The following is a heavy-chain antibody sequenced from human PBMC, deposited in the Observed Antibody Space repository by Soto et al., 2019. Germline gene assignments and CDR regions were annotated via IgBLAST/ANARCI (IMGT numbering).Heavy chain of an antibody. CDR2: INPNSGGT. Sequence: ASVKVSCKASGYTFTGYYMHWVRQAPGQRLEWMGWINPNSGGTNYAQKFQGWVTMTRDTSISTAYMELSRLRSEDTAVFYCARGNHRWLQLWYFDLWGRGTLVTVSS. D-gene: IGHD5-12*01. CDR1: GYTFTGYY. J-gene: IGHJ2*01. CDR3: ARGNHRWLQLWYFDL. V-gene: IGHV1-2*04.